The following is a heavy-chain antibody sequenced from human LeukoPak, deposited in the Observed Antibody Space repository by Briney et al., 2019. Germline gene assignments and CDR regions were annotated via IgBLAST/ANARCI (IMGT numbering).Heavy chain of an antibody. CDR2: IKQDGSEK. V-gene: IGHV3-7*01. CDR3: ARGGPPVVGASDY. D-gene: IGHD1-26*01. CDR1: GFTFSSYW. Sequence: GGSLRLSCAASGFTFSSYWMSWVRQAPGEGLEWVANIKQDGSEKYYVDSVKGRFTISRDNAKNSLYLQMNSLRAEDTAVYYCARGGPPVVGASDYWGQGTLVTVSS. J-gene: IGHJ4*02.